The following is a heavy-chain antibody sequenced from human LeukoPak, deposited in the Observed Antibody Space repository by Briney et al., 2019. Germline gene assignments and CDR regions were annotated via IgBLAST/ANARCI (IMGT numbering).Heavy chain of an antibody. Sequence: ASVKVSCKASGYTFTGYYMHWVRQAPGQGLEWMGWINPNSGGTNYAQKFQGRVTMTRDTSISTAYMELSRLRSDDTAVYYCARVFGGSGSYIVNYWGQGTLVTVSS. CDR1: GYTFTGYY. D-gene: IGHD1-26*01. CDR3: ARVFGGSGSYIVNY. CDR2: INPNSGGT. J-gene: IGHJ4*02. V-gene: IGHV1-2*02.